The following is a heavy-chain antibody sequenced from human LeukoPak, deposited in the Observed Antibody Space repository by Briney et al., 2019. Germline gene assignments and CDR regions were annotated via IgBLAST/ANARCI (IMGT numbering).Heavy chain of an antibody. V-gene: IGHV3-48*04. J-gene: IGHJ4*02. D-gene: IGHD3-10*01. CDR3: ARAGSGSYYLDY. CDR2: ISSSGSTI. CDR1: GFTFSSYS. Sequence: GGSLRLSCTASGFTFSSYSMNWVRQAPWKGLEWVSYISSSGSTIYYADSVKGRFTISRDNAKNSLYLQMNSLRAEDTAVYYCARAGSGSYYLDYWGQGTLVTVSS.